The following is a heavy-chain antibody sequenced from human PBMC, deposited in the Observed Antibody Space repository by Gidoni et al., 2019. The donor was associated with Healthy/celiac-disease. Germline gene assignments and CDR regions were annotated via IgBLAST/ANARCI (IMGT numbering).Heavy chain of an antibody. CDR2: ISGSGGST. D-gene: IGHD3-22*01. CDR1: GFTFSSYA. J-gene: IGHJ4*02. V-gene: IGHV3-23*01. Sequence: EVQLLESGGGLVQPGGSLRLSCAASGFTFSSYAMSWVRQAPGKGLEWVSAISGSGGSTYYADSVKGRFTISRDNSKNTLYLQMNSLRAEDTAVYYCAKWGGYYDSSGFSPDGYWGQGTLVTVSS. CDR3: AKWGGYYDSSGFSPDGY.